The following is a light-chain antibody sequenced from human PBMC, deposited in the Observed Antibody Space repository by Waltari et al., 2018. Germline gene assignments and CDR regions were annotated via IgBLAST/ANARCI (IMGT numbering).Light chain of an antibody. CDR1: QSVSSN. J-gene: IGKJ1*01. V-gene: IGKV3-15*01. CDR2: GAS. CDR3: QQYNNWVSWT. Sequence: EIVMTQSPATLSVSPGERATLSCRASQSVSSNLAWYQQKPGQAPRLLIYGASTRATGIPARLSGSGSGTEFTLTISSLQSEDFAVYYCQQYNNWVSWTFGQGTKVEIK.